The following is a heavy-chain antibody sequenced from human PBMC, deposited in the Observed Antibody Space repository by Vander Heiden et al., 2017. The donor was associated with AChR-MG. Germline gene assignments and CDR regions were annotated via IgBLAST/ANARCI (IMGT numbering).Heavy chain of an antibody. CDR3: AKEFGRGAYGMDV. Sequence: QLLESGGGWVQPGGSLRLSCAAPGFPFRTNAMNWVRQAPGKGLEWVSTISETGGGTYYADSVKGRFTISRDNSKNTVYLQMKSLRVEDTALYYCAKEFGRGAYGMDVWGQGTTVTVSS. J-gene: IGHJ6*02. CDR2: ISETGGGT. D-gene: IGHD3-16*01. CDR1: GFPFRTNA. V-gene: IGHV3-23*01.